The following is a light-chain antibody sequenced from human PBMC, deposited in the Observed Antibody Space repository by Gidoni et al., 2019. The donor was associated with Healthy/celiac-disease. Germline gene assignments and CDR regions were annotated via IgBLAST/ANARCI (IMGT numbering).Light chain of an antibody. J-gene: IGKJ2*01. CDR2: LGS. CDR3: MQALQTPPEYT. CDR1: QSLLHSNGYNY. Sequence: IVMTQSPLSLPVTPGEPASISCRSSQSLLHSNGYNYLDWYLQKPGQSPQLLIYLGSNRASGVPDRLSGSGSGTDFTLKISRGEAEDVGVYYCMQALQTPPEYTFGQGTKLEIK. V-gene: IGKV2-28*01.